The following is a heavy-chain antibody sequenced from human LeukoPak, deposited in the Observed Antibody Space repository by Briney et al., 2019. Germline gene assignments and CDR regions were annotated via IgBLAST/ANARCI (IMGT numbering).Heavy chain of an antibody. D-gene: IGHD2-15*01. CDR2: IYYSGST. J-gene: IGHJ6*03. V-gene: IGHV4-59*01. Sequence: SETLSLTCTVSGGSINNYYWSWIRQPPGKGLEWIGYIYYSGSTDYNPSLKSRVTISVDTFKNQFSLKLSSVTAADTAVYYCASMVPGTYYYYYMDVWGKGTTVTVSS. CDR3: ASMVPGTYYYYYMDV. CDR1: GGSINNYY.